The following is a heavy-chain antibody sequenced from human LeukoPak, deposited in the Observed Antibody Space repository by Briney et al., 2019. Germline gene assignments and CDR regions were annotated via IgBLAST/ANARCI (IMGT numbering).Heavy chain of an antibody. Sequence: GASVKVSCKASGYTFTVYYMHWVRQAPGQGLEWMGWINPNSGGTNYAQKFQGRVTMTRDTSISTAYMELSRLRSDDTAVYYCAGGCVRVAARDCPGYWGQGTLVTVSS. J-gene: IGHJ4*02. V-gene: IGHV1-2*02. CDR2: INPNSGGT. D-gene: IGHD6-6*01. CDR3: AGGCVRVAARDCPGY. CDR1: GYTFTVYY.